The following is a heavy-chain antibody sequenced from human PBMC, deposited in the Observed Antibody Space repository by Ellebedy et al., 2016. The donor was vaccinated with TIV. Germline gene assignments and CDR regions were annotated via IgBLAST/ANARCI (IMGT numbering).Heavy chain of an antibody. V-gene: IGHV4-4*07. D-gene: IGHD4/OR15-4a*01. J-gene: IGHJ4*02. CDR1: GGSISSYY. CDR3: ARGDRRASMVIFDN. CDR2: IYSSGYT. Sequence: MPSETLSLTCTVSGGSISSYYWNWVRQPAGKGLEWIGRIYSSGYTNYNPSLRSRVNLSFDTFNDQFSLKLSSVTAADTAVYYCARGDRRASMVIFDNWGQGTLVTVSS.